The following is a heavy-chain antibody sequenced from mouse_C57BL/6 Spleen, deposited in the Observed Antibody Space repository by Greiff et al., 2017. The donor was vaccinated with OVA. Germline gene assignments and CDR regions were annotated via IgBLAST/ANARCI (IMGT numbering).Heavy chain of an antibody. D-gene: IGHD1-1*01. J-gene: IGHJ2*01. CDR3: ARWSYGSSYPFDY. CDR2: IYPGDGDT. Sequence: VKLMESGPELVKPGASVKISCKASGYAFSSSWMNWVKQRPGKGLEWIGRIYPGDGDTNYNGKFKGKATLTADKSSSTAYMQLSSLTSEDSAVYFCARWSYGSSYPFDYWGQGTTLTVSS. CDR1: GYAFSSSW. V-gene: IGHV1-82*01.